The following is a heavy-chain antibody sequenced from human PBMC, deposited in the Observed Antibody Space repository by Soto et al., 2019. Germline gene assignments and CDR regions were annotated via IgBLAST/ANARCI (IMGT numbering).Heavy chain of an antibody. V-gene: IGHV3-30*18. D-gene: IGHD3-3*01. CDR1: GFTFSSYG. CDR3: AKDYDGLLYYFDY. CDR2: ISYDGSNK. J-gene: IGHJ4*02. Sequence: QVQLVESGGGVVQPGRSLRLSYAASGFTFSSYGMHWVRQAPGKGLEWVAVISYDGSNKYYADSVKGRFTISRDNSKNTLYLQMNSLRAEDTAVYYCAKDYDGLLYYFDYWGQGTLVTVSS.